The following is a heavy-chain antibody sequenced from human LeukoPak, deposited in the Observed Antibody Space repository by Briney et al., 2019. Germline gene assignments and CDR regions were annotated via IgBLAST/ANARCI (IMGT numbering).Heavy chain of an antibody. Sequence: PSETLSLTCTVSGGSISNYYWSWNRQPAGTGLEWIGRIYTSGSTNYNPSLKSRVTMSVDTSKNQFSLKLSSVTAADTAVYYCASLGYCSSTSCYNYMDVWGKGTTLTVSS. D-gene: IGHD2-2*02. CDR1: GGSISNYY. J-gene: IGHJ6*03. V-gene: IGHV4-4*07. CDR2: IYTSGST. CDR3: ASLGYCSSTSCYNYMDV.